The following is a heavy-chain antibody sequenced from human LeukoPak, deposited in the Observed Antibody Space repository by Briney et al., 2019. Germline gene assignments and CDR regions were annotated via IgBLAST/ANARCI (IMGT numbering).Heavy chain of an antibody. J-gene: IGHJ4*02. CDR2: IYTSGST. CDR3: ARSTMLPLFDY. CDR1: GGSFSSYY. Sequence: SETLSLTCTVSGGSFSSYYWSWIRQTPGKGLQCIGYIYTSGSTNYNPSLKSRVTISVDTSKNQFSLKLSSVTAADTAVYYCARSTMLPLFDYWGQGTLVTVSS. D-gene: IGHD2-8*01. V-gene: IGHV4-4*09.